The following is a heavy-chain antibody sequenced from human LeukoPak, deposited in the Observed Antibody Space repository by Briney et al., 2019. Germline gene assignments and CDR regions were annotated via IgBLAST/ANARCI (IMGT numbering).Heavy chain of an antibody. CDR1: GYTFPSYD. CDR2: MNPNSGNT. CDR3: ARGPKWSGSYYYFDY. V-gene: IGHV1-8*01. Sequence: GASVIVSRKTSGYTFPSYDINWVRQATGQGLEWMGWMNPNSGNTGYAQKFQGRVTITRNTSITTAYMELSSLRSEDTAVYYCARGPKWSGSYYYFDYWGQGTLVTVSS. D-gene: IGHD1-26*01. J-gene: IGHJ4*02.